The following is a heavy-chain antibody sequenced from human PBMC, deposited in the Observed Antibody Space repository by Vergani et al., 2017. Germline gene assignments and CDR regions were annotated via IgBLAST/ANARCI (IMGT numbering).Heavy chain of an antibody. D-gene: IGHD6-19*01. J-gene: IGHJ2*01. CDR2: ISAYNGNT. CDR3: ARAGYSSGWYWYFDL. CDR1: GGTFSSYA. V-gene: IGHV1-18*01. Sequence: QVQLVQSGAEVKKPGSSVKVSCKASGGTFSSYAISWVRQAPGQGLEWMGWISAYNGNTNYAQKLQGRVTMTTDTSTSTAYMELRSLRSDDTAVYYCARAGYSSGWYWYFDLWGRGTLVTVSS.